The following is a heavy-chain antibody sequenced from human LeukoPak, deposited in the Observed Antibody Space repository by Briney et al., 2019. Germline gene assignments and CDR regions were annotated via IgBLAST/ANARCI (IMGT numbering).Heavy chain of an antibody. V-gene: IGHV3-23*01. CDR2: ISGSGGST. D-gene: IGHD1-7*01. CDR3: AKRRGLELLYYYYMDV. J-gene: IGHJ6*03. Sequence: GGSLRLSCAASGFTFSSYAMSWVRQAPGKGLEWVSSISGSGGSTYFADSVKGRFTISRDNSKNTLYLQMNSLRAEDTAVYYCAKRRGLELLYYYYMDVWGRGTTVTVSS. CDR1: GFTFSSYA.